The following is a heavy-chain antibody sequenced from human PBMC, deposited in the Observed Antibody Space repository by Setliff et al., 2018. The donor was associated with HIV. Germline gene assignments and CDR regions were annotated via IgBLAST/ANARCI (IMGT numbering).Heavy chain of an antibody. CDR3: ARHQGGSYSPHYSFDY. CDR2: ISYTGGT. J-gene: IGHJ4*02. CDR1: GASISNYY. Sequence: SETLSLTCTISGASISNYYWSWIRQSPEKGLEWIAYISYTGGTNYNPSLKSRVTLSLDASKNQISLKLRSVIAADTAVYYCARHQGGSYSPHYSFDYWGQGTLVTVSS. V-gene: IGHV4-59*08. D-gene: IGHD1-26*01.